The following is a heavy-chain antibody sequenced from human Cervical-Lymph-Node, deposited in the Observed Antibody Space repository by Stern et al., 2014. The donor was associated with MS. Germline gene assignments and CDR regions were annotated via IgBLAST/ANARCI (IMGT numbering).Heavy chain of an antibody. CDR1: GG. CDR3: ARGAGDNWFDP. J-gene: IGHJ5*02. Sequence: QVQLVQSGADVKKPGSSVRVSCKASGGISWLRQAPGQGLEWMGGIIPFVGTANYAQKFQGRLTIIADTSTNTNYLEFSSLRSYDTAVYYWARGAGDNWFDPWGQGTLVSVSS. D-gene: IGHD3-10*01. V-gene: IGHV1-69*06. CDR2: IIPFVGTA.